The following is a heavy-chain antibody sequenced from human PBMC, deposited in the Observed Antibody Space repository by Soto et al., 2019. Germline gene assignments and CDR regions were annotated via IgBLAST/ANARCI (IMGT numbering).Heavy chain of an antibody. Sequence: QVQLQESGPGLVNPSETLSLTCTVYGGSISSYYWSWIRQPAGKGLEWIGRIYTSGSANYNPSLKSRVTMAVDTYKNQFSLTLSSVTAADTAVYYCAIVIEQISLDYWGHGTMVTVSS. CDR3: AIVIEQISLDY. D-gene: IGHD3-22*01. CDR1: GGSISSYY. J-gene: IGHJ4*01. CDR2: IYTSGSA. V-gene: IGHV4-4*07.